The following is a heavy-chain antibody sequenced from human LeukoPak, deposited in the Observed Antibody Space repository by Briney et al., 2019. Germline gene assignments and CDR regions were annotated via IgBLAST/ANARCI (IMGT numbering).Heavy chain of an antibody. CDR1: GGTFSSYA. D-gene: IGHD2-15*01. Sequence: ASVKVSCKASGGTFSSYAISWVRQAPGQGLEWMGGIIPIFGTANYAQKFQGRVTITADESTSTAYMELSSLRSEDTAVYYCARGSGRASAPGDAVAAEDPENWFDPWGQGTLVTVSS. CDR3: ARGSGRASAPGDAVAAEDPENWFDP. V-gene: IGHV1-69*13. J-gene: IGHJ5*02. CDR2: IIPIFGTA.